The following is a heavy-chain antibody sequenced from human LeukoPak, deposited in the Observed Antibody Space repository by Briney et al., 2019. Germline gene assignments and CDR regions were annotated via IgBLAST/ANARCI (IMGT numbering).Heavy chain of an antibody. CDR2: ISGSGGST. J-gene: IGHJ4*02. CDR3: AKGGYDSSGYYCQH. D-gene: IGHD3-22*01. V-gene: IGHV3-23*01. CDR1: GVIFSCCA. Sequence: GGTVTLSCAASGVIFSCCAMRSLRQARGKGLEWVSAISGSGGSTYYADSVKGRFTISRDNSKNTLYLQMNSLRAEDTAVYYCAKGGYDSSGYYCQHWGQGTLVTVSS.